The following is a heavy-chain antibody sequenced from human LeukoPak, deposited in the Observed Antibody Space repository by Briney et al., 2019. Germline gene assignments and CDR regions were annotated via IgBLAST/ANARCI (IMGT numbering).Heavy chain of an antibody. CDR2: INTNTGNP. D-gene: IGHD2-2*01. J-gene: IGHJ6*03. CDR3: ASDSSAYCSSTSCYPYYMDV. V-gene: IGHV7-4-1*02. CDR1: GYTFTSYA. Sequence: GASVKVSCKASGYTFTSYAMNWVRQAPGQGLEWMGWINTNTGNPTYAQGFTGRFVFSLDTSVSTAYLQISSLKAEDTAVYYCASDSSAYCSSTSCYPYYMDVWGKGTTVTVSS.